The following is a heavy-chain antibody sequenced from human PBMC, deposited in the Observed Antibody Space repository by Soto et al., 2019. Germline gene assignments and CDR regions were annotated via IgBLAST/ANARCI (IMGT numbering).Heavy chain of an antibody. CDR2: IYYSGST. J-gene: IGHJ5*02. D-gene: IGHD1-26*01. Sequence: PSETLSLTCTVSGGSISSSSYYWGWIRQPPGKGLEWIGSIYYSGSTYYNPSLKSRVTISVDTSKNQFSLKLSSVTAADTAVYYCARHGKVGATLKWFDPWGQGTLVTVSS. CDR3: ARHGKVGATLKWFDP. CDR1: GGSISSSSYY. V-gene: IGHV4-39*01.